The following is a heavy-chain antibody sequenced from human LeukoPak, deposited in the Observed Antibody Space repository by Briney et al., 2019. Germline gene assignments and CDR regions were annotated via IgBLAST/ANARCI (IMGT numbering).Heavy chain of an antibody. D-gene: IGHD3-10*01. CDR2: INSRSSTI. J-gene: IGHJ4*02. V-gene: IGHV3-48*04. CDR3: AVLKPRYGSGLFDY. CDR1: GFTFSTHD. Sequence: PGGSLRLSCAASGFTFSTHDVNWVRQAPGKGLEWVSFINSRSSTIYYADSVKGRFTISRDNAKNSLYLQMNSLRAEDTAVYYCAVLKPRYGSGLFDYWGQGTLVTVSS.